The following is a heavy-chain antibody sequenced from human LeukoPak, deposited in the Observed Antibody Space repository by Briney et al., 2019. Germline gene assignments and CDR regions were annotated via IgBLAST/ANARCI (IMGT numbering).Heavy chain of an antibody. V-gene: IGHV4-39*01. Sequence: SETLSLTCTVSGGSVSSTTYFWSWMRQPPGKGLEWIASINYSGSTYYNPSLKSRVTISVDTSDNQFSLKLSSVTAADTAVYYCARYVVYGSGKYYFAYWGQGTLVTVSS. CDR1: GGSVSSTTYF. J-gene: IGHJ4*02. CDR3: ARYVVYGSGKYYFAY. CDR2: INYSGST. D-gene: IGHD3-10*01.